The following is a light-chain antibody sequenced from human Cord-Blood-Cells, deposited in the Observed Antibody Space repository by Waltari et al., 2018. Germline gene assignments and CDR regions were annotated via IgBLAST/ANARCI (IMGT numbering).Light chain of an antibody. V-gene: IGLV2-23*01. CDR3: CSYAGWV. J-gene: IGLJ3*02. CDR1: SSDVGSYNL. CDR2: EGS. Sequence: QSALTQPASVSGSPGQSITISCTGTSSDVGSYNLVSSYQQHPGKAPKLMIYEGSKRPLGVSNRFSGSKSGNTASLTISGLQAEDEADYYCCSYAGWVFGGGTKLTVL.